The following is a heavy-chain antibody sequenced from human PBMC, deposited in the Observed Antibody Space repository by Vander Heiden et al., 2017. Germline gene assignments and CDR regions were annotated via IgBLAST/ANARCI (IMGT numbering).Heavy chain of an antibody. CDR1: GFTFSSYA. V-gene: IGHV3-23*01. Sequence: EVQLLESGGGLVQPGGSLRLPCAASGFTFSSYAMSWVRQAPGKGLEWVSAISGSGGSTYYADSVKGRFTISRDNSKNTLYLQMNSLRAEDTAVYYCAKTRCTNGVCSYYFDYWGQGTLVTVSS. J-gene: IGHJ4*02. CDR2: ISGSGGST. CDR3: AKTRCTNGVCSYYFDY. D-gene: IGHD2-8*01.